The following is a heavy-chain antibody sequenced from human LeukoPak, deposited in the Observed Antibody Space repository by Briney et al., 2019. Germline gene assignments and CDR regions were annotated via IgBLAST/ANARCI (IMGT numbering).Heavy chain of an antibody. CDR2: ISYDGSNK. Sequence: GGSLRLSCAASGFTFSSYAMHWVRQAPGKGLEWVTVISYDGSNKYYADSVKGRFTISRDNSKNTLYLQMDSLRAEDTVVYYCARPPAGYSYGTYYFDYWGQGTLVTVSS. CDR3: ARPPAGYSYGTYYFDY. V-gene: IGHV3-30-3*01. D-gene: IGHD5-18*01. CDR1: GFTFSSYA. J-gene: IGHJ4*02.